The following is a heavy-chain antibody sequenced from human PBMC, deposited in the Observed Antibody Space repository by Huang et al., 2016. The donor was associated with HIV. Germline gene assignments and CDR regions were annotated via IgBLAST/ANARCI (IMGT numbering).Heavy chain of an antibody. CDR1: GYTFTDSN. Sequence: QVQLVQSGAEVKNPGASVRVSCKASGYTFTDSNIPWVRQAPGQGLEGMGWINPKRGGTIYAQRFQGRITMTRDTTISTVHMDLRRIQSDDTAVYFCARDWSFGSSTSPADWGQGTLFTVSS. D-gene: IGHD6-6*01. CDR3: ARDWSFGSSTSPAD. V-gene: IGHV1-2*02. J-gene: IGHJ4*02. CDR2: INPKRGGT.